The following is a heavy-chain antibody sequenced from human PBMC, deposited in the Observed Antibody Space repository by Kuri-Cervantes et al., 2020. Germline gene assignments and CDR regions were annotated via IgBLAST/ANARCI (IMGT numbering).Heavy chain of an antibody. CDR2: INPNSGGT. CDR1: GYTFTGYY. D-gene: IGHD2-8*01. J-gene: IGHJ4*02. Sequence: ASVKVSCKASGYTFTGYYMHWVRRAPGQGLEWMGWINPNSGGTNYAQKFQGWVTMTRDTSISTAYMELSSLRSEDTATYYCARDRGRNLMPYWGQGSLVTVSS. V-gene: IGHV1-2*04. CDR3: ARDRGRNLMPY.